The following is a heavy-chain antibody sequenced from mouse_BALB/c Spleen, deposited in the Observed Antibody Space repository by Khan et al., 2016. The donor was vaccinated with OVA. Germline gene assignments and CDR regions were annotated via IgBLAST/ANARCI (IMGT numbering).Heavy chain of an antibody. Sequence: EVQLQESGPGLVKPSQSLSLTCTVTGYSITSDYAWNWIRQFPGNKLEWMGYISYSGRTSYTTSRKSRISITRDTPKNQFFLKLNSVTTEDAATYYCVRGRAYWGQGTLVTVSA. CDR3: VRGRAY. D-gene: IGHD3-3*01. CDR1: GYSITSDYA. J-gene: IGHJ3*01. CDR2: ISYSGRT. V-gene: IGHV3-2*02.